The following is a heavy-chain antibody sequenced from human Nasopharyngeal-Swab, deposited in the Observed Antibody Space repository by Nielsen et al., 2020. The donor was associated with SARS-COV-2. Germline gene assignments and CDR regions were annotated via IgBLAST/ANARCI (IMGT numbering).Heavy chain of an antibody. CDR2: INTNTGNP. Sequence: ASVKVSCKVSGYTLTELSMHWVRQAPGQGLEWMGWINTNTGNPTYAQGFTGRFVFSLDTSVSTAYLQISSLKAEDTAVYYCARVRDGYNSEYWGQGTLVTVSS. CDR3: ARVRDGYNSEY. J-gene: IGHJ4*02. V-gene: IGHV7-4-1*02. D-gene: IGHD5-24*01. CDR1: GYTLTELS.